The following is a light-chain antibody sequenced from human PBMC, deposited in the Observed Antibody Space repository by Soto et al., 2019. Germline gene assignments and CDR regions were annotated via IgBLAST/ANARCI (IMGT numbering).Light chain of an antibody. J-gene: IGKJ2*01. CDR3: QQYGGSPMYT. V-gene: IGKV3-20*01. CDR2: ATS. CDR1: QSVSISY. Sequence: EVVLTQSPGTLSLSPGERATLSCRASQSVSISYLAWYQQKPGQAPRLLIYATSSRATGIPDRFSGSGSGTDFTLTISRLETEDFAVYYCQQYGGSPMYTFGQGTKLEIK.